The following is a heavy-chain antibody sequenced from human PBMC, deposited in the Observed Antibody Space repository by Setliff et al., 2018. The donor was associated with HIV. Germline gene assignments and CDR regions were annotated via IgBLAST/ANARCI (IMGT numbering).Heavy chain of an antibody. D-gene: IGHD6-19*01. J-gene: IGHJ3*02. CDR2: IYYSGTT. CDR3: AKSYGSGWSADTFDI. Sequence: SETLSLTCTVSGASIDSGDHYWTWIRQPPGKGLEWIGYIYYSGTTYYNSSLKSRVTISLHTSKNQFSLKLSSVTAAGTAMYYCAKSYGSGWSADTFDIWGQGTVVTVSS. V-gene: IGHV4-30-4*01. CDR1: GASIDSGDHY.